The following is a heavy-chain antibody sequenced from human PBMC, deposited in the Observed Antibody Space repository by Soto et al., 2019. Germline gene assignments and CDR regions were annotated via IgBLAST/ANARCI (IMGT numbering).Heavy chain of an antibody. Sequence: GGSLRLSCAASEFSFDDTAMSWVRQAPGKGLEWVSSITYTGVSTYYADSVKGRFTISRDNSRDTLFLQMNSLRAEDTAVYYCARDRAYSGYDNWGQGTLVTVSS. CDR2: ITYTGVST. J-gene: IGHJ4*02. D-gene: IGHD5-12*01. CDR3: ARDRAYSGYDN. CDR1: EFSFDDTA. V-gene: IGHV3-23*01.